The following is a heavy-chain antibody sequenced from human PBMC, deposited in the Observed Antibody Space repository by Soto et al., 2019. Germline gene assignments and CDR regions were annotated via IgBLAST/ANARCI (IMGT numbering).Heavy chain of an antibody. Sequence: GESLKISCKGSGYSFTSYWIGWVRQMPGKGLEWMGIIYPGDSDTRYSPSFQGQVTISADKSISTAYLQMNSLRAEDTAVYYCARGDMVRGVIAYYYYGMDVWGQGTTVTVSS. CDR2: IYPGDSDT. CDR1: GYSFTSYW. CDR3: ARGDMVRGVIAYYYYGMDV. V-gene: IGHV5-51*01. J-gene: IGHJ6*02. D-gene: IGHD3-10*01.